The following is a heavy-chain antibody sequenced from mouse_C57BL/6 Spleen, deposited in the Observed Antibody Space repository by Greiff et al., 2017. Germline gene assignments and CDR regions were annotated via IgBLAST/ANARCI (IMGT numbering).Heavy chain of an antibody. CDR1: GFTFSNYW. V-gene: IGHV6-3*01. CDR2: IRLKSDNYAT. J-gene: IGHJ2*01. D-gene: IGHD1-1*01. CDR3: PLITTVPFDY. Sequence: EVMLVESGGGLVQPGGSMKLSCVASGFTFSNYWMNWVRQSPEKGLEWVAQIRLKSDNYATHYAESVKGRFTISRDDSKSSVYLQMNNLRAEDTGIYYCPLITTVPFDYWGQGTTLTVSS.